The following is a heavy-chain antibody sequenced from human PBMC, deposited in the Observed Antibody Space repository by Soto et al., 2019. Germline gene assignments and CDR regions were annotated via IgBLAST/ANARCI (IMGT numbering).Heavy chain of an antibody. J-gene: IGHJ4*02. V-gene: IGHV4-30-4*01. Sequence: SETLSLTCTVSGGSISSGDYYWSWIRQPPGKGLEWIGYIYYSGSTYYNPSLKSRVTISVDTSKNQFSLKLSSVTAADTAVYYCARAQQIWSGYQQPHYFDYWGQGALVTVSS. D-gene: IGHD3-3*01. CDR1: GGSISSGDYY. CDR2: IYYSGST. CDR3: ARAQQIWSGYQQPHYFDY.